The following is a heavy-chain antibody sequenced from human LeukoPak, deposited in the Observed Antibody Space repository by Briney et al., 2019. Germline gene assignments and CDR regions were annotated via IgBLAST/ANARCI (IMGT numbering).Heavy chain of an antibody. Sequence: PGGSLRLSCAASGFTFSTYVMHWVRQAPGKGLEWVAFIRYDGNNKYYADSVKGRFTISRDNSENMLYLEMKSLRPEDTAVYYCAKNGPAYIWGNYLDYWGQGTLVTVSS. J-gene: IGHJ4*02. D-gene: IGHD3-16*01. CDR1: GFTFSTYV. V-gene: IGHV3-30*02. CDR3: AKNGPAYIWGNYLDY. CDR2: IRYDGNNK.